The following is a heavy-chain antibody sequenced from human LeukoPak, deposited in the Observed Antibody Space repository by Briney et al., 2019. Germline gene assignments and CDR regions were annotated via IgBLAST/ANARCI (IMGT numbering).Heavy chain of an antibody. V-gene: IGHV3-30*07. CDR2: ISYDGSNK. CDR3: ARDRGGSYSAIDY. CDR1: GFTFSSYA. J-gene: IGHJ4*02. Sequence: GGSLRLSCAASGFTFSSYAMHWVRQAPGKGLEWVTVISYDGSNKDYADSVKGRFAISRDNPKNTLYLQMNSLRAEDTAVYYCARDRGGSYSAIDYWGQGTLVTVSS. D-gene: IGHD1-26*01.